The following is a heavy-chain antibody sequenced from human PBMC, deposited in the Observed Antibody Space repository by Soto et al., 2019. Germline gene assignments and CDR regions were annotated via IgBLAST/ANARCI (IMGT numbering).Heavy chain of an antibody. D-gene: IGHD2-15*01. J-gene: IGHJ6*03. CDR2: ISAYNGNT. Sequence: GASVKVSCKASGYTFTSYGISWVRQAPGQGLEWMGWISAYNGNTNYAQKLQGRVTMTTDTSTSTAYMELSSLRSEDTAVYYCASSLLDYYYYYMDVWGKGTTVTVSS. CDR3: ASSLLDYYYYYMDV. CDR1: GYTFTSYG. V-gene: IGHV1-18*01.